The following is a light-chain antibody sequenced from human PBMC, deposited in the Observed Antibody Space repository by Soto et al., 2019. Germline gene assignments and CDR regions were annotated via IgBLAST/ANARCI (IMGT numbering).Light chain of an antibody. CDR3: QQYGSSPWT. V-gene: IGKV3-20*01. J-gene: IGKJ1*01. CDR1: QSVSSSY. CDR2: GAS. Sequence: EIVMTQSPATLSVSPGERATLSCRASQSVSSSYLAWYQQKPGQAPRLLIYGASTRATGIPARFSGSGSGTDFTLTISRLEPEDFAVYYCQQYGSSPWTFGQGTKVDIK.